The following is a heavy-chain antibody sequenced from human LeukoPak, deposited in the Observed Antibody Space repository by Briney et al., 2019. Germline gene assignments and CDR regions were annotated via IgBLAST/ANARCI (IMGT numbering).Heavy chain of an antibody. V-gene: IGHV4-59*08. CDR2: IYYSGST. Sequence: TSETLSLTCTVSGVTISSYCWSWLRQPPGQGREWSGNIYYSGSTNDNPSLKSRVTISVDTSKNQFSLKLSPVTAADTAVYYCARIRGYSYGIDYWGQGTLVTVSS. CDR1: GVTISSYC. D-gene: IGHD5-18*01. CDR3: ARIRGYSYGIDY. J-gene: IGHJ4*02.